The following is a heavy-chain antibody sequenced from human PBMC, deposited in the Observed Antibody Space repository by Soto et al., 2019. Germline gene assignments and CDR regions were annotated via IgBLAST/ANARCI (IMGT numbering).Heavy chain of an antibody. Sequence: PGGALRLSWAASGVMFSRYAMSWGRQAPGKGLEWVSAISGSGGSTYSADSVKGRFTISRDNSKNALYLPMNSLRAEDTAVYSCARPFATVAGHGSRNDYWGQRTLVTVSS. J-gene: IGHJ4*02. CDR1: GVMFSRYA. V-gene: IGHV3-23*01. D-gene: IGHD6-19*01. CDR3: ARPFATVAGHGSRNDY. CDR2: ISGSGGST.